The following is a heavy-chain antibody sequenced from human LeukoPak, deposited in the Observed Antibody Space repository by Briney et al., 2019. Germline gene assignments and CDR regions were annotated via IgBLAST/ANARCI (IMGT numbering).Heavy chain of an antibody. D-gene: IGHD3-3*01. CDR3: ASGFLEWFVTRRPKYYYYGMDV. V-gene: IGHV3-11*01. Sequence: GGSLRPSGQPSGSTLGANYMGWFGRLPGRGLGWVSSISSVVGPIYYADSVKGRFTISRDNAKNSLYLQMNSLRAEDTAVYYCASGFLEWFVTRRPKYYYYGMDVWGQGTTVTVSS. CDR2: ISSVVGPI. J-gene: IGHJ6*02. CDR1: GSTLGANY.